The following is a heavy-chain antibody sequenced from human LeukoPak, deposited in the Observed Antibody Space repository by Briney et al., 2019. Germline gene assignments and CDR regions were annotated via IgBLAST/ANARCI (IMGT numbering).Heavy chain of an antibody. CDR2: ISAYNGNT. CDR1: GYTFTSYG. J-gene: IGHJ4*02. CDR3: ARSPVGRYSSSWYDCDY. Sequence: ASVKVSCKASGYTFTSYGISWVRQAPGQGLEWMGWISAYNGNTNYAQKLQGRVTMTTDTSTSTAYMELRSLRSDDTAVYYCARSPVGRYSSSWYDCDYWGQGTLVTVSS. D-gene: IGHD6-13*01. V-gene: IGHV1-18*01.